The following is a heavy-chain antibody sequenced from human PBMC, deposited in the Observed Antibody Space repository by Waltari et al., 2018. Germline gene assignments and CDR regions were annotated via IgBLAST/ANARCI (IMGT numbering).Heavy chain of an antibody. J-gene: IGHJ4*02. CDR2: INWNGGRT. Sequence: EVQLVESGGGVVGPGGSLGLSCVVFGFTFHDYGMTWVPPVPGRGLEWVSGINWNGGRTRYTDSVKGRFTISRDNAKNSLYLQMNSLRAEDTALYYCVRGSTGTIFDYWGQGTLVTVSS. D-gene: IGHD1-7*01. CDR1: GFTFHDYG. CDR3: VRGSTGTIFDY. V-gene: IGHV3-20*04.